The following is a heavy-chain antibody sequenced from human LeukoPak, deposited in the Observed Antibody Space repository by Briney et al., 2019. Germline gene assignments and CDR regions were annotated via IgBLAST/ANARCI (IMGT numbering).Heavy chain of an antibody. J-gene: IGHJ6*03. Sequence: PGGSLRLSCAAPGFIVSSNYMNWVRQTPGKGLEWVSGIYSGGTTYYADSVQGRFTISRDNSKNKLYLQMNSLRTEDTAVYYCASEIPGNYYYYMDVWGKGTTVTVSS. CDR3: ASEIPGNYYYYMDV. D-gene: IGHD1-26*01. V-gene: IGHV3-66*02. CDR1: GFIVSSNY. CDR2: IYSGGTT.